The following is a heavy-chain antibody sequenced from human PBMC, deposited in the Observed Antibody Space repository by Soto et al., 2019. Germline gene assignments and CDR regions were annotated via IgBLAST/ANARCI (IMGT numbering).Heavy chain of an antibody. D-gene: IGHD6-19*01. Sequence: QVQLVQSGAEVRKPGASVRVSCKASGYTFTDYYTHWVRQAPRQGLEWMGIISPSGGSTYAQKFQGRVTVTRDTSTSTVYMELSSLRSEDTAVYYCARDGSSDWLTWFDPWGQGTLVTVSS. CDR1: GYTFTDYY. CDR2: ISPSGGST. CDR3: ARDGSSDWLTWFDP. V-gene: IGHV1-46*01. J-gene: IGHJ5*02.